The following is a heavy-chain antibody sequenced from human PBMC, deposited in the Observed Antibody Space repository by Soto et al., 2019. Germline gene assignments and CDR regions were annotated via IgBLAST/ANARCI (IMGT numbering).Heavy chain of an antibody. CDR2: IFPKFGTT. CDR1: GDADTNYV. CDR3: EAEMTFGKLSVV. J-gene: IGHJ6*02. D-gene: IGHD3-16*02. Sequence: SVKVSCKACGDADTNYVISWVRQAPGQGLEWMGGIFPKFGTTYSAQKLQDRLTITADESTSTVYMQLSSLRLDDTAVYYCEAEMTFGKLSVVWGQGTTVTVSS. V-gene: IGHV1-69*13.